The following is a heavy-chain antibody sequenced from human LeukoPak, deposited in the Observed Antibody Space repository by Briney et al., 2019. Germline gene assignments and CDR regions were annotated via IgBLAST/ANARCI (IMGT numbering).Heavy chain of an antibody. Sequence: SETLSLTCTVSGGSISSYYWSWIRQPPGKGLEWIGYIYYSGSTNYNPSLKSRVTISVDTSKNQFSLKLSSVTAADTAVYYCARGRGAVIVVVITGYYFDYWGQGTLVTVSS. D-gene: IGHD3-22*01. CDR3: ARGRGAVIVVVITGYYFDY. V-gene: IGHV4-59*12. J-gene: IGHJ4*02. CDR2: IYYSGST. CDR1: GGSISSYY.